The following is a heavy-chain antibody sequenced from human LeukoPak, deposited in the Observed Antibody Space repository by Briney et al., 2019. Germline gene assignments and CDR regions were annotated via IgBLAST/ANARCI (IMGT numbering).Heavy chain of an antibody. V-gene: IGHV4-59*01. D-gene: IGHD2-2*03. CDR3: ARAGYCSSTSCQWVPLV. CDR2: IYCSGST. Sequence: PSETLSLTCTVSGDSIKNYYWIWIRQSPGKGLEWIGYIYCSGSTYYNPSLKSRVTMSVDTSKNQFSLKLNSVTAADTAVYYCARAGYCSSTSCQWVPLVWGQGTAVTVSS. CDR1: GDSIKNYY. J-gene: IGHJ6*02.